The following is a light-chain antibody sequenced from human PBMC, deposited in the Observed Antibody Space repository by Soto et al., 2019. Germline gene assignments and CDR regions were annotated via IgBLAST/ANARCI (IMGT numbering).Light chain of an antibody. Sequence: DLQMTQSPSSLSASVGDRVTITCRASEDISTFLAWYQQKPGQVPKLLISSASTLQSGVPSRFSGSGSGTDFTLTISSLQPEDVSTYFCQKYNSAPFTFGQGTRLQIK. CDR3: QKYNSAPFT. J-gene: IGKJ5*01. CDR1: EDISTF. CDR2: SAS. V-gene: IGKV1-27*01.